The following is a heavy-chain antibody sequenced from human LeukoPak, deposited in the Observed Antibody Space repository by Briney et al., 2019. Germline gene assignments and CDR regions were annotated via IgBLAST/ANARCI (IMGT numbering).Heavy chain of an antibody. V-gene: IGHV4-59*08. D-gene: IGHD1-26*01. Sequence: SETLSVTCAVSGGSFTDYYWSWIRQPPGKGMQWIGYIYSSGTTKYNPSLKSRVTISLDMPNNQFSLILTSVTAADTAVYYCARGRAWELPDYFQLWGQGTLVTVSS. CDR2: IYSSGTT. CDR3: ARGRAWELPDYFQL. J-gene: IGHJ1*01. CDR1: GGSFTDYY.